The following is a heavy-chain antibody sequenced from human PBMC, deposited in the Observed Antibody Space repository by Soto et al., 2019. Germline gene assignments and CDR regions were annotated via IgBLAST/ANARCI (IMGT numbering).Heavy chain of an antibody. CDR2: IYPSDSDT. CDR3: ARRGDSSGYMDS. D-gene: IGHD3-22*01. V-gene: IGHV5-51*01. CDR1: GYSFTKYW. Sequence: PGESLKISCKGSGYSFTKYWIAWVRQMPGKGLEWMGIIYPSDSDTRYSPSFQGQVSISADKSISTAYLQWSSLKASDTAMYYCARRGDSSGYMDSWGQGTLVTVSS. J-gene: IGHJ5*01.